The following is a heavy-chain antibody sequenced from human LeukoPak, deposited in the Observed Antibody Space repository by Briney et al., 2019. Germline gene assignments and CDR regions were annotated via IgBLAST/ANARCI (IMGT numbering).Heavy chain of an antibody. CDR2: IYYSGST. Sequence: SETLSLTCTVSGGSLSSYYWSWIRQPPGKGLERIGYIYYSGSTNYNPSLKSRVTISVDTSKNQFSLKLSSVTAADTAVYYCARAGGREYSGSYPNWFDPWGQGTLVTVSS. CDR1: GGSLSSYY. D-gene: IGHD1-26*01. CDR3: ARAGGREYSGSYPNWFDP. J-gene: IGHJ5*02. V-gene: IGHV4-59*01.